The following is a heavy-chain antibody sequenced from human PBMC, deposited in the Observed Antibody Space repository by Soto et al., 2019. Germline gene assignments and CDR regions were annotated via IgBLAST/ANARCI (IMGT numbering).Heavy chain of an antibody. CDR1: GFTFSSYW. D-gene: IGHD2-2*01. CDR2: INSDGSST. J-gene: IGHJ6*02. V-gene: IGHV3-74*01. Sequence: GGSLRLSCAASGFTFSSYWMHWVRQAPGKGLVWVSRINSDGSSTSYADSVKGRFTISRDNAKNTLYLQMNSLRAEDTAVYYCAREDIVVVPAAHRRNYYYYYGMDVWGQGTTVTVSS. CDR3: AREDIVVVPAAHRRNYYYYYGMDV.